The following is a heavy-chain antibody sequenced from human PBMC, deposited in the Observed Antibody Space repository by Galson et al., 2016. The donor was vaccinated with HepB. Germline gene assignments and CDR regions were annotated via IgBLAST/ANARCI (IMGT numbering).Heavy chain of an antibody. CDR1: GFTFSTYA. V-gene: IGHV3-23*01. D-gene: IGHD2-21*02. Sequence: GSLRLSCAASGFTFSTYAMTWVRQAPGQGLEWVSAISASGRSTFYAESVKGRFTISRDNSMSTLYLQMNSLRADDTAIYYCAKDRELVVVTAIPKSPLDYWGQGTLVTVSS. J-gene: IGHJ4*02. CDR3: AKDRELVVVTAIPKSPLDY. CDR2: ISASGRST.